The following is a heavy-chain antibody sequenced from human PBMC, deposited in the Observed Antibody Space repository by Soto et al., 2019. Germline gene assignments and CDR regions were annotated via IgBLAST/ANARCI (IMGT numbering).Heavy chain of an antibody. CDR2: IYYSGST. J-gene: IGHJ4*02. V-gene: IGHV4-59*01. CDR3: ARAPYGDPFPFFDY. D-gene: IGHD4-17*01. Sequence: SETLSLTCTFSGGSISSYYWSWVRQPPGKGLEWIGYIYYSGSTNYNPSLKSRVTISVDTSKNQFSLKLSSVTAADTAVYYCARAPYGDPFPFFDYWGQGTLVTVSS. CDR1: GGSISSYY.